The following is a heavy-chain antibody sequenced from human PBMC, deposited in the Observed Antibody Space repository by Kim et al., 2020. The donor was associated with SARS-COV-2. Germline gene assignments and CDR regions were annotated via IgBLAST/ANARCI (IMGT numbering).Heavy chain of an antibody. Sequence: DSVQCRFTISRDNSKNTHYLQMNSLRAEDTAVYYCASSGSFGGVIAFDYWGQGTLVTVSS. J-gene: IGHJ4*02. D-gene: IGHD3-16*02. V-gene: IGHV3-30*07. CDR3: ASSGSFGGVIAFDY.